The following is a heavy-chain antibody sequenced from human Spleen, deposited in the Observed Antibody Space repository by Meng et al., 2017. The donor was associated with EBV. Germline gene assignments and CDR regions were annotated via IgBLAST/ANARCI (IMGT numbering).Heavy chain of an antibody. CDR1: CGSLSSHY. D-gene: IGHD6-25*01. Sequence: HPWAGCPLTPSGARSLPGAGVCGSLSSHYLSWFLQPPGKALEVIGEINHSGSTDYKWSLQSRVTILVETSKTKLSLNLSSVTAAETAVYYCARSGIAAGVGWFDPWGQGTLVTVSS. CDR3: ARSGIAAGVGWFDP. V-gene: IGHV4-34*01. J-gene: IGHJ5*02. CDR2: INHSGST.